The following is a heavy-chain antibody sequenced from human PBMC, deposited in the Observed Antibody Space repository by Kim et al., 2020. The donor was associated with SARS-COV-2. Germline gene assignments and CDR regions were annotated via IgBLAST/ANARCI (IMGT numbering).Heavy chain of an antibody. Sequence: SDPSLKRRVTISVDPSKNQFSLKRSSVTAADTAVYYCARDEIGYSYGFDYWGQGTLVTVSS. D-gene: IGHD5-18*01. J-gene: IGHJ4*02. V-gene: IGHV4-31*02. CDR3: ARDEIGYSYGFDY.